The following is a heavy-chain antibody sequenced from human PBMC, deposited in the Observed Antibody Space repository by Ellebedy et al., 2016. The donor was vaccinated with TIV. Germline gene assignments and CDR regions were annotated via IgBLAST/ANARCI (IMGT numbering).Heavy chain of an antibody. V-gene: IGHV3-30*18. Sequence: GGSLRLXXAASGFTFSSSGMHWVRQAPGKGLEWVAVISYDGSNKYYADSVKGRFTISRDNSKNTLYLQMNSLRDEDTAVYYCAKESSTSGMDVWGQGTTVTVSS. CDR2: ISYDGSNK. CDR3: AKESSTSGMDV. D-gene: IGHD5/OR15-5a*01. J-gene: IGHJ6*02. CDR1: GFTFSSSG.